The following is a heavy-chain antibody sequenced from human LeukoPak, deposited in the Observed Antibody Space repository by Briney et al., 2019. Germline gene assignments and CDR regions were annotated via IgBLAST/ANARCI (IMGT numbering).Heavy chain of an antibody. CDR3: SGHPRHFDY. Sequence: GGSLRLSCAASGFTFSSNYMSWVRQAPGKGLEWVSVIYSGGSTYYADSVKGRFTISRDDSKNTLYLQMNSLKTEDTAVYYCSGHPRHFDYWGQGTLVTVSS. CDR2: IYSGGST. V-gene: IGHV3-53*01. J-gene: IGHJ4*02. CDR1: GFTFSSNY. D-gene: IGHD2-15*01.